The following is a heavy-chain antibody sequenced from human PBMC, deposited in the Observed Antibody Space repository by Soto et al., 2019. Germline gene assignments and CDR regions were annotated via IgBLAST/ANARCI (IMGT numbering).Heavy chain of an antibody. J-gene: IGHJ4*02. CDR3: ARCSGYSYGPRGFFDY. CDR1: GGTFSSYA. Sequence: QVQLVQSGAEVKKPGSSVKVSCKASGGTFSSYAISWVRQAPGQGLEWMGGIIPIFGTANYAQKFQGRVTITADESTSTAYMGLTRLRSEDRAVYYCARCSGYSYGPRGFFDYWGQGTLVTVSS. D-gene: IGHD5-18*01. V-gene: IGHV1-69*12. CDR2: IIPIFGTA.